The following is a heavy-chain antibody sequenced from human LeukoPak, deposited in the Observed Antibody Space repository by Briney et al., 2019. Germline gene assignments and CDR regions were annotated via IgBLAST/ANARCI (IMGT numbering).Heavy chain of an antibody. CDR2: FTSPTGST. CDR3: VRHIDP. D-gene: IGHD2-21*01. J-gene: IGHJ5*02. Sequence: GGSLRFYGAGYGFNLNSYTMTWDRQAPGKGLEWVSSFTSPTGSTHYADSLKGRFTMSRDNARNSVFLQMDRLGAEDTAVYYCVRHIDPWGQGTQVTVSS. CDR1: GFNLNSYT. V-gene: IGHV3-21*01.